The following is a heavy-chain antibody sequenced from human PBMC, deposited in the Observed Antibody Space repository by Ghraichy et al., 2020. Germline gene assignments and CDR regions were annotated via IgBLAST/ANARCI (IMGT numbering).Heavy chain of an antibody. J-gene: IGHJ4*02. Sequence: ASVKVSCRASGYTSSRYGIRWVRQAPGQGLEWMAWISVYNANAHYAQNLQNRATVTADTSTSTVYMELRSLRSDDTAIYYCGSTDFDYWGQGTLVIVSS. CDR2: ISVYNANA. D-gene: IGHD4-17*01. V-gene: IGHV1-18*01. CDR3: GSTDFDY. CDR1: GYTSSRYG.